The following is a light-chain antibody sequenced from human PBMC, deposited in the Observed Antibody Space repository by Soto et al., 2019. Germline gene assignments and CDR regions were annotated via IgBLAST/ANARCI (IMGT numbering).Light chain of an antibody. V-gene: IGKV3-11*01. CDR1: QSVSSY. CDR2: DAS. CDR3: QQYNSYAYT. Sequence: EIVLTQSPATLSLSPGERATLSCRASQSVSSYLAWYQQKPGQAPRLLIYDASNRATGIPARFSGSGSGTEFTLTISSLQPDDFATYYCQQYNSYAYTFGQGTKLEIK. J-gene: IGKJ2*01.